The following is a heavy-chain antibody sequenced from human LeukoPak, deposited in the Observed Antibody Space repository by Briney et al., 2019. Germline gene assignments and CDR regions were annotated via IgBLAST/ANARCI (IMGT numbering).Heavy chain of an antibody. J-gene: IGHJ6*03. CDR2: IYYSRST. CDR3: ARPTAEEYCSSTSCYLGPLGYMDV. D-gene: IGHD2-2*01. V-gene: IGHV4-39*01. CDR1: GGSISSSSYY. Sequence: PSETLSLTCTVSGGSISSSSYYWGWIRQPPGKGLEWIGSIYYSRSTYYNPSLKSRVTISVDTSKNQFSLKLSSVTAADTAVYYCARPTAEEYCSSTSCYLGPLGYMDVWGKGTTVTVSS.